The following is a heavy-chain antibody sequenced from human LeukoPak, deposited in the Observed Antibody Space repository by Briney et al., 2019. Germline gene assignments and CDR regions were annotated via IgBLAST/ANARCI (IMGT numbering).Heavy chain of an antibody. CDR3: VRDPTRAECSDGSCYLDY. D-gene: IGHD2-15*01. J-gene: IGHJ4*02. CDR2: IGEDGSEK. V-gene: IGHV3-7*03. Sequence: PGGSLRLSCAASGFTFSSYWMSWVRQAPGKGLEWVANIGEDGSEKYHVASVRGRFTISRDNVKDSLYLQMSSLRAEDTAVYYCVRDPTRAECSDGSCYLDYWGQGILVSVSS. CDR1: GFTFSSYW.